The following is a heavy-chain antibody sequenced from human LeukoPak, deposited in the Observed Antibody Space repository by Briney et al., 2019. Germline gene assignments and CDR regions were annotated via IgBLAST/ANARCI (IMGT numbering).Heavy chain of an antibody. CDR3: ARGYYDFWSGPHYMDV. CDR1: GGSISSYY. D-gene: IGHD3-3*01. CDR2: IYYSGST. V-gene: IGHV4-59*12. J-gene: IGHJ6*03. Sequence: SETLSLTCTVSGGSISSYYWSWIRQPPGKGLEWIGYIYYSGSTYYNPSLKSRVTISVDTSKNQFSLKLSSVTAADTAVYYCARGYYDFWSGPHYMDVWGKGTTVTVSS.